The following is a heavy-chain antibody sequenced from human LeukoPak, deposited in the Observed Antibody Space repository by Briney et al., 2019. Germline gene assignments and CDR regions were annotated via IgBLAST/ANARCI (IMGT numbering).Heavy chain of an antibody. CDR1: GFTFSSYG. D-gene: IGHD2-2*01. CDR2: IRYDGSNK. J-gene: IGHJ6*03. CDR3: AKDYQYCSSTSCPRYYYMDV. Sequence: GGSLRLSCAASGFTFSSYGMHWVRQAPGKGLEWVAFIRYDGSNKYYADSVKGRFSISRDNSKNTLYLQMNSLRAEDTAVYYCAKDYQYCSSTSCPRYYYMDVWGKGTTVTVSS. V-gene: IGHV3-30*02.